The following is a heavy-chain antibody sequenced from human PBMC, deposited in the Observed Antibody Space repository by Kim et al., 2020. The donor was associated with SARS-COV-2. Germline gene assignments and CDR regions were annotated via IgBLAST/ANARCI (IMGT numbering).Heavy chain of an antibody. Sequence: GESLKISCKGSGYSFTSYWIGWVRQMPGKGLEWMGIIYPGDSDTRYSPSFQGQVTISADKSISTAYLQWSSLKASDTAMYYCARHWFGSSWYTSFDYWGQGTLVTVSS. CDR1: GYSFTSYW. V-gene: IGHV5-51*01. CDR2: IYPGDSDT. J-gene: IGHJ4*02. D-gene: IGHD6-13*01. CDR3: ARHWFGSSWYTSFDY.